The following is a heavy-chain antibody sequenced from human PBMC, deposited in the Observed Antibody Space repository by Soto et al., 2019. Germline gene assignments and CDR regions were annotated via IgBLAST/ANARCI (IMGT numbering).Heavy chain of an antibody. CDR2: ISASGDRT. D-gene: IGHD3-10*01. V-gene: IGHV3-23*01. Sequence: AGGSLRLSGAAPGTTFNSYAMSWVRQAPGKGLEWVSAISASGDRTYYADAVKGRSTISTDNPKNTPYRGMKSLRAEATALFYCANTPLTILPGIFLFGTWGQETLVTVS. CDR3: ANTPLTILPGIFLFGT. CDR1: GTTFNSYA. J-gene: IGHJ5*02.